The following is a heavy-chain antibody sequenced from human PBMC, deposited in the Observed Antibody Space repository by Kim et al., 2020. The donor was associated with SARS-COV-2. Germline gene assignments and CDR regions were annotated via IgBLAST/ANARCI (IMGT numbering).Heavy chain of an antibody. D-gene: IGHD1-26*01. Sequence: ASVKVSCKASGYTFTAYYIHWVRQPPGQGLEWMGRINPNSGGTNYVQKFQGRVTLTRDTSISTAYMELSRLASDDTAMYFCSTIHSGSHYWGQGTLVTVSS. CDR2: INPNSGGT. J-gene: IGHJ4*02. V-gene: IGHV1-2*06. CDR3: STIHSGSHY. CDR1: GYTFTAYY.